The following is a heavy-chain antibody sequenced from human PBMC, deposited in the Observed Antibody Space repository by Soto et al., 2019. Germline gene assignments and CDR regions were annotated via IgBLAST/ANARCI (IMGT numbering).Heavy chain of an antibody. CDR2: ISGYNGDT. J-gene: IGHJ6*02. Sequence: QAQVVQSGAEVKEPGASVKVSCKASGYNFRTYGFNWVRQAPGQGLEWMGRISGYNGDTKYAEKFQDRVIMTRDAFTNTVYMDLRSLRSDDTAIYYCARVYVYGAETTPPYNYGMDVWGQGTTVTVSS. CDR1: GYNFRTYG. D-gene: IGHD4-17*01. CDR3: ARVYVYGAETTPPYNYGMDV. V-gene: IGHV1-18*01.